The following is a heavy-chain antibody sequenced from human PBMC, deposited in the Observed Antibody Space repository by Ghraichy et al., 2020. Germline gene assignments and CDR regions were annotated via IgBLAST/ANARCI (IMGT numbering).Heavy chain of an antibody. D-gene: IGHD1-7*01. CDR2: INPISGGT. Sequence: ASVKVPCKASGYTFTGYYMHWVRQAPGQGLEWMGWINPISGGTNYAQKFQGRVTMTRDTSISTAYMELSRLRSDDTAVYYCASLITGTTCCAFDIWGQGTMVTVSS. CDR3: ASLITGTTCCAFDI. J-gene: IGHJ3*02. CDR1: GYTFTGYY. V-gene: IGHV1-2*02.